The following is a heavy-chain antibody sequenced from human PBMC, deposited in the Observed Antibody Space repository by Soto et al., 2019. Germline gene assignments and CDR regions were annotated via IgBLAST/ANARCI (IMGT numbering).Heavy chain of an antibody. CDR3: ARDRSSGLDAFDI. Sequence: HPVGSLRLSCAASGFTFSSYGMHWVRQAPGKGLEWVAVIWYDGSNKYYADSVKGRFTISRDNSKNTLYLQMNSLRAEDTAVYYCARDRSSGLDAFDIWGQGTMVTVSS. CDR1: GFTFSSYG. V-gene: IGHV3-33*01. J-gene: IGHJ3*02. CDR2: IWYDGSNK. D-gene: IGHD3-22*01.